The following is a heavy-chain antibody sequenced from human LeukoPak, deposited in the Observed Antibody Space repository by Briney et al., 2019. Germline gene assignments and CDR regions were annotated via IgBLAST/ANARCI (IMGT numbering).Heavy chain of an antibody. CDR3: AREVKLHRWFDP. CDR1: GYTFTGYY. CDR2: INPNSGGT. Sequence: GASVKVSCKASGYTFTGYYMHWERQAPGQGLEWMGRINPNSGGTNYAQKFQGRVTMTRDTSISTAYMELSRLRSDDTAVYYCAREVKLHRWFDPWGQGTLVTVSS. J-gene: IGHJ5*02. D-gene: IGHD1-7*01. V-gene: IGHV1-2*06.